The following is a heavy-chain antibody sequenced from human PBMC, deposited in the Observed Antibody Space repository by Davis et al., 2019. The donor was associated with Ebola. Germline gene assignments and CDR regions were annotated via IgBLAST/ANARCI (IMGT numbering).Heavy chain of an antibody. CDR1: GFTVSSNY. CDR3: ARGRPVTNNWFDS. D-gene: IGHD4-11*01. CDR2: IYSGGST. Sequence: GESLKISCAASGFTVSSNYMSWVRQAPGKGLEWVSVIYSGGSTYYADSVKGRFTISRDNSKNTLYLQMNSLRAEDTAVYYCARGRPVTNNWFDSWGQGTLVTVSS. V-gene: IGHV3-66*01. J-gene: IGHJ5*01.